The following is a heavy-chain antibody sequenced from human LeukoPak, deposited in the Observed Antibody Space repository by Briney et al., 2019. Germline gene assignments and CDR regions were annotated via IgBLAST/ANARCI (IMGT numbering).Heavy chain of an antibody. CDR1: GYSINSGYY. J-gene: IGHJ6*04. Sequence: SETLSLTCAVSGYSINSGYYWGWIRQPPGEGLEWIGSIYHSGSTYYNPSLKSRVTISVGTSKNQFSLKLSSVTAADTAVYYCARGNSCSSTSCYAGYYYYGMDVWGKGTTVTVSS. D-gene: IGHD2-2*01. CDR3: ARGNSCSSTSCYAGYYYYGMDV. V-gene: IGHV4-38-2*01. CDR2: IYHSGST.